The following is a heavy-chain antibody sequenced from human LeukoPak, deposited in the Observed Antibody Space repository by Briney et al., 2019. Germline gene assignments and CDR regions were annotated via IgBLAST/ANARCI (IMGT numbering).Heavy chain of an antibody. CDR3: ARGPAFYDFWSGYLDY. CDR1: GYTFTGYY. D-gene: IGHD3-3*01. J-gene: IGHJ4*02. Sequence: ASVKVSCKASGYTFTGYYMHWVRQAPGQGLEWMGWINPNSGGTNYAQKFQGRVTMTRDTSISTAYMELSRLRSEDTAVYYCARGPAFYDFWSGYLDYWGQGTLVTVSS. V-gene: IGHV1-2*02. CDR2: INPNSGGT.